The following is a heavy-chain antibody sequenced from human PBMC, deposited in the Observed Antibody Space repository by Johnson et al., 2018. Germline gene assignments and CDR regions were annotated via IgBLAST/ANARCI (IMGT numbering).Heavy chain of an antibody. D-gene: IGHD4-23*01. J-gene: IGHJ6*02. Sequence: QVQLVQSGGGVVQXGRSLRLXCAASGFTFSSYGMHWVRQAPGKGLEWVAVISYDGSNKYYADSVKGRFTISRDNSKNTLYLQMNSLRAEDTAVDYCAKVKSNGGVRYYYYGMDVWGQGTTVTVSS. V-gene: IGHV3-30*18. CDR3: AKVKSNGGVRYYYYGMDV. CDR1: GFTFSSYG. CDR2: ISYDGSNK.